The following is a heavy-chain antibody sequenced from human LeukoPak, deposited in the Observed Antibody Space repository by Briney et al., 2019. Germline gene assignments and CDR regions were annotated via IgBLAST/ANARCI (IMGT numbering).Heavy chain of an antibody. CDR1: GYTFTSYG. Sequence: ASVKVSCKASGYTFTSYGISWVRQAPGQRLEGMGWISAYNGNTNYAQKLQGRVTMTTDTSTSTAYMGLRRLRSDDTAVYYCARRIYMDVWGKGTTVTVSS. CDR2: ISAYNGNT. J-gene: IGHJ6*03. V-gene: IGHV1-18*01. CDR3: ARRIYMDV.